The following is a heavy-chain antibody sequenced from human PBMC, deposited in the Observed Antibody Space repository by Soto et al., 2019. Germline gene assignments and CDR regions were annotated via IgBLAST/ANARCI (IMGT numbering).Heavy chain of an antibody. CDR2: ISGSGGRT. CDR1: RFTFSSYA. V-gene: IGHV3-23*01. Sequence: EVQLLESGGGLVQPGGSLRLSCVASRFTFSSYAMTWVRQAPGKGVEWVSTISGSGGRTYCADSAKGRFSISRDNSKHTLYLQMNSLRADDTAVYYCAKESQLWSYFDYWGQGTLATVSS. D-gene: IGHD5-18*01. J-gene: IGHJ4*02. CDR3: AKESQLWSYFDY.